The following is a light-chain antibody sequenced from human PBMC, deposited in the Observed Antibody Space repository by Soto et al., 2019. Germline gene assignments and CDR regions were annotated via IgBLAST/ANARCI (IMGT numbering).Light chain of an antibody. CDR1: HDITSY. Sequence: DIQMTQSPSSLSASVGDRLTITCQASHDITSYLNWYQHKPGKAPKLLIYDASILGAGVPPRFSGSGSGTDFTLTISGLQPEDVATYYCQHCDYLPIFGPGTTVDFK. J-gene: IGKJ3*01. V-gene: IGKV1-33*01. CDR2: DAS. CDR3: QHCDYLPI.